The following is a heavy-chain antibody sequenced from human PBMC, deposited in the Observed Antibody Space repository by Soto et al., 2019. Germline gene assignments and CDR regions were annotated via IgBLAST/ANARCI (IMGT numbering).Heavy chain of an antibody. CDR1: GVKFDDYA. J-gene: IGHJ6*02. CDR3: AKGASSGSNYGMDV. Sequence: EVQLVESGGGLVQPGTSLRLSCAVSGVKFDDYAMHWVRQVPGKGLEWVAGLSWSGDNIGYGDSVKGRFTISRDNDKNSVSLQMNSLRTEDTALYYCAKGASSGSNYGMDVWGQGTTVTVSS. CDR2: LSWSGDNI. D-gene: IGHD6-6*01. V-gene: IGHV3-9*01.